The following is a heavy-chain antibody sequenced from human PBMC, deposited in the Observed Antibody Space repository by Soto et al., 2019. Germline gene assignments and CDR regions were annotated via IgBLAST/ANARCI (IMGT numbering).Heavy chain of an antibody. CDR1: GYTFTSYG. CDR2: ISAYNGNT. D-gene: IGHD2-2*01. Sequence: ASVKVSCKASGYTFTSYGISWVRQAPGQGLEWMGWISAYNGNTNYAQKLQGRVTMTTDTSTSTAYMELRSLRSDDTAAYYCARDPGYCSSTSCFSNWFDPWGQGTLVTVSS. CDR3: ARDPGYCSSTSCFSNWFDP. V-gene: IGHV1-18*01. J-gene: IGHJ5*02.